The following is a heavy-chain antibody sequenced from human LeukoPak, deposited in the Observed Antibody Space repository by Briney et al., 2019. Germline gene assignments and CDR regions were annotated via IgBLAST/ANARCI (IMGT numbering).Heavy chain of an antibody. Sequence: GGSLRLFCAASGFTFSSYWMSWVRQAPGKGLEWVANIKQDGSEKYYVDSVKGRFTISRDNAKNSLYLQMNSLRAEDTAVYYCARVQGYYYASGSSYYFDYWGQGTLVTVSS. CDR3: ARVQGYYYASGSSYYFDY. CDR2: IKQDGSEK. V-gene: IGHV3-7*01. CDR1: GFTFSSYW. J-gene: IGHJ4*02. D-gene: IGHD3-10*01.